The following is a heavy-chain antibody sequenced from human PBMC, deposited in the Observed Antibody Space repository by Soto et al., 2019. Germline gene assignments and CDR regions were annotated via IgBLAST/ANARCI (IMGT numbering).Heavy chain of an antibody. J-gene: IGHJ4*02. CDR3: ARGGVDVVATSAFDY. V-gene: IGHV1-69*13. Sequence: ASVKVSCKASGSTYSTSAISWVRQAPGQGLEWMGGINPILGTPDYAHKFQGRVTITADESTSTVYMELGSLRSEDTALYFCARGGVDVVATSAFDYWGQGTLVTVSS. D-gene: IGHD5-12*01. CDR2: INPILGTP. CDR1: GSTYSTSA.